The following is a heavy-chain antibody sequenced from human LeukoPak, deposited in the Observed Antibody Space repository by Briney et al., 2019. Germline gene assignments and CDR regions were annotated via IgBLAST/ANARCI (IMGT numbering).Heavy chain of an antibody. CDR2: ISSSSSYI. CDR1: GFTFSSYS. Sequence: GGSLRLSCAASGFTFSSYSMNWVRQAPGKGLEWVSSISSSSSYIYCADSVKGRFTISRDNAKNSLYLQMNSLRAEDTAVYYCAREITMVRGVLLRAFDIWGQGTMVTVSS. D-gene: IGHD3-10*01. V-gene: IGHV3-21*01. CDR3: AREITMVRGVLLRAFDI. J-gene: IGHJ3*02.